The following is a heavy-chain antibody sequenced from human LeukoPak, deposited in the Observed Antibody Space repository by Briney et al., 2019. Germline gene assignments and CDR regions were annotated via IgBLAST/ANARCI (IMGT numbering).Heavy chain of an antibody. J-gene: IGHJ3*02. CDR2: IYYSGST. CDR3: ARDVVGITGAFDI. V-gene: IGHV4-59*01. D-gene: IGHD1-26*01. Sequence: SETLSLTCPVCGGTISRYYWSWIRQPPGKGLEWIGYIYYSGSTNYNPSLKSRVTISVDTSKNQFSLKLSSVTAADTAVYYCARDVVGITGAFDIWGQGTMVTVSS. CDR1: GGTISRYY.